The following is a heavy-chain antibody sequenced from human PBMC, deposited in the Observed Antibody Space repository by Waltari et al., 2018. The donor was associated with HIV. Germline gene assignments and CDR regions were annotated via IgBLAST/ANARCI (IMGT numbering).Heavy chain of an antibody. V-gene: IGHV1-2*06. CDR3: ARQNSDSDPYFYY. CDR1: GCTFTAFF. Sequence: QVHLVQSEAEVRKPGASIKVSCKTSGCTFTAFFSLWVHQSPCQVLWGMGRLNPYTGYSLYRQKFHGMLTVAIDPSFGTAFMRLDGLTSDDTATYFCARQNSDSDPYFYYCGQGTRVTVSS. CDR2: LNPYTGYS. J-gene: IGHJ4*02. D-gene: IGHD1-26*01.